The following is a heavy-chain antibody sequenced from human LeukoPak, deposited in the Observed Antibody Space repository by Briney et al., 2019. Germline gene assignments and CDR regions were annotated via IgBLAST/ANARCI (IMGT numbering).Heavy chain of an antibody. CDR1: GGSFSGYY. V-gene: IGHV4-34*01. J-gene: IGHJ4*02. D-gene: IGHD5-18*01. CDR3: ARTADAVIQLWSYTAFDY. CDR2: INHSGST. Sequence: SETLSLTCAVYGGSFSGYYWSWIRQPPGEGLEWIGEINHSGSTNYNPSLKSRVTISVDTSKNQFSLKLSSVTAADTAVYYCARTADAVIQLWSYTAFDYWGQGTLVTVSS.